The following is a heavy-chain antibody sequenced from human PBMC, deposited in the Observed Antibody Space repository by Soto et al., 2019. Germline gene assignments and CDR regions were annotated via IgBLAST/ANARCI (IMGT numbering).Heavy chain of an antibody. CDR2: ISSFSATI. CDR3: ARGGAARPDF. CDR1: GFKFTSYG. J-gene: IGHJ4*02. V-gene: IGHV3-48*02. D-gene: IGHD2-15*01. Sequence: DVQLVNSGGGFVMPGGSLRLSCGASGFKFTSYGMNWVRQSPGKGFEWLAYISSFSATIKYGDSVRGRFIVSRDNDLNSLFLQLTDLTEDDTAVYYCARGGAARPDFWGQGSLVVVSS.